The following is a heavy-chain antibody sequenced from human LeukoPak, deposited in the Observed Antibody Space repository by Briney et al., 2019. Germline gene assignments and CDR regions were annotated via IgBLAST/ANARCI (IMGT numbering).Heavy chain of an antibody. CDR2: IYPGDSDT. CDR1: GYSFTSYW. J-gene: IGHJ3*02. D-gene: IGHD3-22*01. CDR3: ARQKGAYYYDSSGYGAFDI. V-gene: IGHV5-51*01. Sequence: GESLKISCKGSGYSFTSYWIGWVRQMPGKGLEWMGIIYPGDSDTRYSPSFQGQVTTSAAKSISTAYLQWSSLKASDTAMYYCARQKGAYYYDSSGYGAFDIWGQGTMVTVSS.